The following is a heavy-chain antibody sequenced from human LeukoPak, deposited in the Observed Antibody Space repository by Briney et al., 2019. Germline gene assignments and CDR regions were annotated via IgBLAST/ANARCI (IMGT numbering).Heavy chain of an antibody. V-gene: IGHV3-21*06. CDR1: GLTFSTSG. CDR2: IGPTGSDR. J-gene: IGHJ4*02. Sequence: GGSLRLSCTASGLTFSTSGLNWVGQAPGKGLEWVASIGPTGSDRYRADSIKAQFTISRDNANNFLYVQMNSLRAEDTAVYYCATETNGRYYDYWGQGTLLTVSS. D-gene: IGHD1-14*01. CDR3: ATETNGRYYDY.